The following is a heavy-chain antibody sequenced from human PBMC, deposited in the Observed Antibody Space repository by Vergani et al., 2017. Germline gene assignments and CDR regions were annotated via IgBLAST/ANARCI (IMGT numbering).Heavy chain of an antibody. Sequence: QVQLVQSGAEVKKPGASVKVSCKASGYTFTSYYMHWVRQAPGQGLEWMGIINPSGGSTSYAQKFQGRVTMTRDTSTDTAYMELNSLRAEDTAVYYCAKVQSSGWTGFDYWGQGTLVTVSS. V-gene: IGHV1-46*01. D-gene: IGHD6-19*01. J-gene: IGHJ4*02. CDR3: AKVQSSGWTGFDY. CDR1: GYTFTSYY. CDR2: INPSGGST.